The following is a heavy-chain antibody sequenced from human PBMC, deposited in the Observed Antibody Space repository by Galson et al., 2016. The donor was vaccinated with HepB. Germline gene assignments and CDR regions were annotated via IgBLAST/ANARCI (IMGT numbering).Heavy chain of an antibody. Sequence: TLSLTCTVSGGSISSGGGYYWNWIRQHPGKGLEWIGYIYHSGNAHYNPSLKSRVTISVDPSKDKFSLKLTSVTAADTAVYYCASGSGYCSSTSCYAGPFEYWGQGTLVTVSS. J-gene: IGHJ4*02. CDR2: IYHSGNA. V-gene: IGHV4-31*03. CDR1: GGSISSGGGYY. CDR3: ASGSGYCSSTSCYAGPFEY. D-gene: IGHD2-2*01.